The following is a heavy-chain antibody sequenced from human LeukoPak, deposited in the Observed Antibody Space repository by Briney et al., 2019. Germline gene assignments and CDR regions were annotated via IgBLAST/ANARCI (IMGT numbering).Heavy chain of an antibody. V-gene: IGHV3-23*01. Sequence: GVSLRLSCAASGFTFNSYAMSWVRQGPGKGPEWVSTIYYAGGDTYYADSVKGRFTVSRDNINNALHLQMDSLRVEDTAVYYCAKDHGAAVVPRRFDYWGRGTLVTVSS. CDR3: AKDHGAAVVPRRFDY. CDR1: GFTFNSYA. D-gene: IGHD2-21*01. J-gene: IGHJ4*02. CDR2: IYYAGGDT.